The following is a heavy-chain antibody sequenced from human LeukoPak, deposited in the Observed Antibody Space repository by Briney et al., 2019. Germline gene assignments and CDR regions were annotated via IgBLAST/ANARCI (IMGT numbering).Heavy chain of an antibody. V-gene: IGHV4-59*12. D-gene: IGHD2-15*01. CDR2: IYYSGST. CDR3: ARVGLEDCSGGSCYFSGSVTAIFDP. J-gene: IGHJ5*02. Sequence: SETLSLTCTGSGGSISRYYWRWIRQPPGKEGEWIGYIYYSGSTNYNPSLKSRVTISVDTSKNQFSLKLSSVTAADTAVYYCARVGLEDCSGGSCYFSGSVTAIFDPWGQGTLVTVSS. CDR1: GGSISRYY.